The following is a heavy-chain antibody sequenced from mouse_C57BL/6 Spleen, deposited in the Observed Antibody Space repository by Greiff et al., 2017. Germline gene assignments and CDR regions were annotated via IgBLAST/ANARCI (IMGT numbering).Heavy chain of an antibody. CDR3: SSSYVIVGFDY. D-gene: IGHD2-12*01. J-gene: IGHJ2*01. CDR2: ISNGGGST. Sequence: EVQLVESGGGLVQPGGSLKLSCAASGFTFSDYYMYWVRQTPEKRLEWVAYISNGGGSTDYPDTVKGRITIARDNAKNTLYLQMSRLKTEDTAMYYCSSSYVIVGFDYWGQGTTLTVSS. CDR1: GFTFSDYY. V-gene: IGHV5-12*01.